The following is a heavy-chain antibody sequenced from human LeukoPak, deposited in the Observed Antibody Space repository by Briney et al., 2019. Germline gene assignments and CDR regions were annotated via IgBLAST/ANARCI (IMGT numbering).Heavy chain of an antibody. D-gene: IGHD2-15*01. V-gene: IGHV4-59*01. CDR1: GDSISRFY. CDR2: IYDSQTT. Sequence: KSSETLSLTCTVSGDSISRFYWSWIRQPPGKGLEWIGYIYDSQTTNYNPSLKSRVYMSIDMSKNQFSLRLTSVTAADTAVYYCARGDTPRGYFSYWGQGTLVPVSS. CDR3: ARGDTPRGYFSY. J-gene: IGHJ4*02.